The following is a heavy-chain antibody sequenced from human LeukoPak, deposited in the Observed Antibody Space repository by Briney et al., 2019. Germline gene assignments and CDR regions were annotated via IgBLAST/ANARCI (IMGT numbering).Heavy chain of an antibody. J-gene: IGHJ4*02. CDR1: GFTFSDYY. Sequence: GGSLRLSCAASGFTFSDYYMSWIRQAPGKGLEWLSYISGNTVYTNYAHSVKGRFTISRDNAKNSLYLQMNSLRVEDTAVYYCARDGAAGGPDRAAFDYWGQGTLVTVSS. D-gene: IGHD6-13*01. CDR2: ISGNTVYT. CDR3: ARDGAAGGPDRAAFDY. V-gene: IGHV3-11*05.